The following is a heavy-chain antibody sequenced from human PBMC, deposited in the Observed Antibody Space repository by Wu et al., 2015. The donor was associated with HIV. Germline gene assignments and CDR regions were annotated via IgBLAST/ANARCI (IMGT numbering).Heavy chain of an antibody. D-gene: IGHD3-22*01. CDR1: GYALAELS. Sequence: QVHLVQSGADVKKPGASVKVSCKVSGYALAELSIHWVRQAPGKGLEWMGGIDPEDGEKIYAQKFQGRLTMTEDTSTDTASMELSSLTSEDTAVYYCARGAHRHSDKSGYYSEIDSWGQGTLVTVSS. J-gene: IGHJ4*02. V-gene: IGHV1-24*01. CDR2: IDPEDGEK. CDR3: ARGAHRHSDKSGYYSEIDS.